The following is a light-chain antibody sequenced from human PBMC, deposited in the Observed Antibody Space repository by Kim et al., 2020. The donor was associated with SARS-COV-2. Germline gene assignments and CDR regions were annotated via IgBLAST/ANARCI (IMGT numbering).Light chain of an antibody. CDR2: DAS. J-gene: IGKJ4*01. V-gene: IGKV3-11*01. CDR1: RSVSTF. Sequence: EIVLTQSPDTLSLSPGERATLSCRASRSVSTFLAWYQQKPGQAPRLLIYDASNRATGIPPRFSGSGSGTDFTLTISSLEPDDFAVYYCHHRSDWPLTFGGGTKVDIK. CDR3: HHRSDWPLT.